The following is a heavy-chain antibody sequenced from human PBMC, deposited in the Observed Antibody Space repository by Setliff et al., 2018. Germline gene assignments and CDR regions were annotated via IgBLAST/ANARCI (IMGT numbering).Heavy chain of an antibody. D-gene: IGHD3-10*01. V-gene: IGHV3-53*01. Sequence: PGGSLRLSCAASGFTFSSDYMSWFRQAPGKGLEWVSVIYSGGDTYYADSVKGRFTISRDNSKNTLYLQMNSLRAEDTAVYYCAKNGFGVVALGVNNWFDPWGQGTLVTVSS. CDR2: IYSGGDT. CDR1: GFTFSSDY. CDR3: AKNGFGVVALGVNNWFDP. J-gene: IGHJ5*02.